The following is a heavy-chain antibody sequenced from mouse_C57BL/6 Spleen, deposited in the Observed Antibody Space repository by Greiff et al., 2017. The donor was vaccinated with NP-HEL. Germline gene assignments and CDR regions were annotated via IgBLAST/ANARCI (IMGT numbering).Heavy chain of an antibody. Sequence: EVQLQQSGAELVRPGASVKLSCTASGFNIKDDYMHWVKQRPEQGLEWIGWIDPENGDTEYASKFQGKATITADTSSNTAYLQLSSLTSEDTAVYYCTTGLRQAWFAYWGHGTLVTVSA. CDR2: IDPENGDT. J-gene: IGHJ3*01. V-gene: IGHV14-4*01. D-gene: IGHD2-4*01. CDR1: GFNIKDDY. CDR3: TTGLRQAWFAY.